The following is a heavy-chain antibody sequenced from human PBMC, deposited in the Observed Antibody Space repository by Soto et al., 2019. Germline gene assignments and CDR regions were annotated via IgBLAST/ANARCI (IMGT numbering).Heavy chain of an antibody. CDR1: GGTFSSYA. V-gene: IGHV1-69*01. Sequence: QVQLVQSGAEVKKPGSSVKVSWKASGGTFSSYAISWVRQAPGQGLEWMGGIIPIFGTANYAQKFQGRVTITADESTSTAYMELSSLRSEDTAVYYCARHPHCSSWYYFDYWGQGTLVTVSS. J-gene: IGHJ4*02. CDR3: ARHPHCSSWYYFDY. D-gene: IGHD6-13*01. CDR2: IIPIFGTA.